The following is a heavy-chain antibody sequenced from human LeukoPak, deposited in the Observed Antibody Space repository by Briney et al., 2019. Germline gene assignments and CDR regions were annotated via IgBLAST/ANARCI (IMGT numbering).Heavy chain of an antibody. V-gene: IGHV1-18*01. CDR2: ISAYNGNT. CDR3: ATGELVTFDY. J-gene: IGHJ4*02. Sequence: GASVKVSCKGSGYTFSKYAMNWVRQAPGQGLEWMGWISAYNGNTNYAQKLQGRVTMTTDTSTSTAYMELRSLRSDDTAVYYCATGELVTFDYWGQGTLVTVSS. CDR1: GYTFSKYA. D-gene: IGHD3-10*01.